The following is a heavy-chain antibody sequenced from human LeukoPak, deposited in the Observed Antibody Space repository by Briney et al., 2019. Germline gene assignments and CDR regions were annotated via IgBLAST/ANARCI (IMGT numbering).Heavy chain of an antibody. CDR2: IWYDGSNK. CDR3: AREGKTDAFDI. CDR1: GFTISSYW. J-gene: IGHJ3*02. D-gene: IGHD4-23*01. V-gene: IGHV3-33*08. Sequence: GGSLRLSCAASGFTISSYWMNWVRQAPGKGLEWVAVIWYDGSNKYYADSVKGRFTISRDNSKNTLYLQMNSLRAEDTAVYYCAREGKTDAFDIWGQGTMVTVSS.